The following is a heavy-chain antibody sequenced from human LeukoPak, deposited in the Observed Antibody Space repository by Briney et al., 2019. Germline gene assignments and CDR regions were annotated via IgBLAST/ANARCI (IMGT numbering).Heavy chain of an antibody. Sequence: SETLSLTCTVSGYSISNGYYWGWIRQPPGKGLEWIGSIYYSGSTYYNPSLKSRVTISVGTSKNQFSLKLSSVAAADTAVYYCARHRQQLGTNWFDPWGQGTLVTVSS. CDR3: ARHRQQLGTNWFDP. V-gene: IGHV4-38-2*02. CDR1: GYSISNGYY. D-gene: IGHD6-13*01. J-gene: IGHJ5*02. CDR2: IYYSGST.